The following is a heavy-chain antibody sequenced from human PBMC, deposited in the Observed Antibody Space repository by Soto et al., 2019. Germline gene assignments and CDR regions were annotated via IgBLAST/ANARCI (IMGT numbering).Heavy chain of an antibody. CDR1: GFTFSSYW. Sequence: EVQLVESGGGLVQPGGSLRLSCAASGFTFSSYWMHWVRQAPGKGLVWVSRINSDGSSTSYADSVKGRFTISRDNAKNTRYLQMNSLRAEDTAVYYCARDSFALGFWSGYYYGMDVWGQGTTVTVSS. CDR2: INSDGSST. D-gene: IGHD3-3*01. CDR3: ARDSFALGFWSGYYYGMDV. J-gene: IGHJ6*02. V-gene: IGHV3-74*01.